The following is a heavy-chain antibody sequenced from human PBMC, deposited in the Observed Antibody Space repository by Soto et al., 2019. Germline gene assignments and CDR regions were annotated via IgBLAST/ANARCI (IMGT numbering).Heavy chain of an antibody. CDR1: GFMFNRYA. CDR2: ISRDGSVQ. V-gene: IGHV3-30-3*01. Sequence: QVQLVESGGRVVQPGRSLRLSCAASGFMFNRYAIHWVRQTPGKGLEWVAVISRDGSVQYYADSVRGRFIISRDMSKDTVNLEMNSLRVEETAVFYCARSRSGAVPDSFGYWGQGTLVTVSS. D-gene: IGHD3-3*01. J-gene: IGHJ4*02. CDR3: ARSRSGAVPDSFGY.